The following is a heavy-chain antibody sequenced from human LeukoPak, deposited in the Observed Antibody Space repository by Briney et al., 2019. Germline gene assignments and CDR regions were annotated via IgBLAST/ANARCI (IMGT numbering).Heavy chain of an antibody. Sequence: GGSLRLSCAASGFIFSNYGMNWVRQAPGKGLEWGSGIGVGGTTYYADSVKGRFTISRDTSKNTLYLQMNSLRAEDTAVYYCAKAQGYYDCWGQGTLVTVSS. CDR2: IGVGGTT. CDR3: AKAQGYYDC. J-gene: IGHJ4*02. V-gene: IGHV3-23*01. D-gene: IGHD3-22*01. CDR1: GFIFSNYG.